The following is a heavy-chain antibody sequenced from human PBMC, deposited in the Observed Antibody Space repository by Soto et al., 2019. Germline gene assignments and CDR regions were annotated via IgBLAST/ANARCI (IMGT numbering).Heavy chain of an antibody. Sequence: PSETLSLTCAVYGGSFSASYWSWVRQPPGKGLEWIGEIIHSESTKYNPSLKSRVTISVDTSKNQSSLKLSSVTAADTAVYYCARQRPTDGRWEFANYYGMDVWGQGTPVTVSS. J-gene: IGHJ6*02. D-gene: IGHD1-26*01. CDR3: ARQRPTDGRWEFANYYGMDV. CDR1: GGSFSASY. CDR2: IIHSEST. V-gene: IGHV4-34*12.